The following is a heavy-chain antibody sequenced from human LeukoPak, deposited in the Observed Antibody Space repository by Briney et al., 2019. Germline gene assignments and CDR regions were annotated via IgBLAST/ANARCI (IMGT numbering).Heavy chain of an antibody. CDR1: GYTFTSYG. D-gene: IGHD2-2*02. Sequence: ASVKVSCKASGYTFTSYGISWVRQAPGQGLEWMGWISAYNGNTNYAQKLQGRVTMTTDTSTSTAYMELRSLRSDDTAVYYCARYCDSTSCYSPLYYMDVWGKGTTVTVSS. CDR3: ARYCDSTSCYSPLYYMDV. V-gene: IGHV1-18*01. J-gene: IGHJ6*03. CDR2: ISAYNGNT.